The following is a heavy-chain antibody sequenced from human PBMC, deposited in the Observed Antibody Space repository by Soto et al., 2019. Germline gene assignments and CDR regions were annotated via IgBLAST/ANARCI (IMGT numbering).Heavy chain of an antibody. CDR1: GFTFDDYA. Sequence: EVQLVESGGGLVQPGRSLRLSCAASGFTFDDYAMHWVRQAPGKGLEWVSGISWNSGSIGYADSVKGRFTISRDNAKNSLYLQMNSLRAEDTALYYCAKDKEAVANDAFYIWGQGTMVTVSS. J-gene: IGHJ3*02. CDR3: AKDKEAVANDAFYI. D-gene: IGHD6-19*01. V-gene: IGHV3-9*01. CDR2: ISWNSGSI.